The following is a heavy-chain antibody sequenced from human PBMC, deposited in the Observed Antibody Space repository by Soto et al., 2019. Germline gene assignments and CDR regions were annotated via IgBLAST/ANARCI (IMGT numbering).Heavy chain of an antibody. D-gene: IGHD2-8*01. CDR3: ARGTADIVLMVYATLGAFDI. CDR1: GYTFTSYG. Sequence: PSVKVSCKASGYTFTSYGISWVRQAPGQGLEWMGWISAYNGNTNYAQKLQGRVTMTTDTSTSTAYMELRSLRSDDTAVYYCARGTADIVLMVYATLGAFDIWGQGTMVTVSS. V-gene: IGHV1-18*01. J-gene: IGHJ3*02. CDR2: ISAYNGNT.